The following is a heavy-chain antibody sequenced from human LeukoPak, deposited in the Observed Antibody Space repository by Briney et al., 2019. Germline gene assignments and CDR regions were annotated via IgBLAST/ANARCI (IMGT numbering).Heavy chain of an antibody. CDR1: GGSISSYY. CDR2: IYNSETT. CDR3: ARQYSSSWAYWFDP. D-gene: IGHD6-13*01. J-gene: IGHJ5*02. V-gene: IGHV4-59*01. Sequence: PSQTLSLTCTVSGGSISSYYWSWIRQPPGKGLEWIAYIYNSETTNYNPSLKSRVTISVDTSKNRFSLRLSSVTAADTAVYYCARQYSSSWAYWFDPWGQGTLVTVSS.